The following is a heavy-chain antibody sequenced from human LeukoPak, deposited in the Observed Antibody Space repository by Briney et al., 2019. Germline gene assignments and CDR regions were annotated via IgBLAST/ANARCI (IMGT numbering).Heavy chain of an antibody. CDR2: FSGGGGTT. CDR3: AKRLDYSRSWYHFQH. D-gene: IGHD6-13*01. V-gene: IGHV3-23*01. CDR1: GFTLIIYA. J-gene: IGHJ1*01. Sequence: SGGSLRLSCALAGFTLIIYAISWARHAPGRGMGCVAAFSGGGGTTYYADSVRGGFTISRDNSKNTLYLQMNSLRAEDTAVCSCAKRLDYSRSWYHFQHWGQGTLVTVSS.